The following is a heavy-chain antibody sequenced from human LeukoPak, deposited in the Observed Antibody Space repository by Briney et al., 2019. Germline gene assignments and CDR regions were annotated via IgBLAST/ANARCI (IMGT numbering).Heavy chain of an antibody. D-gene: IGHD3-3*01. CDR3: ASSSGYYTWYYYYMDV. Sequence: PSETLSLTCGIYGGSYSGYYWTWVRQPPGKGLEWIGEINHGGSTNYNPSLKSRVAISVDTSNNQFSLKLNSVTAADTAVYYCASSSGYYTWYYYYMDVWGKGTTVTVSS. V-gene: IGHV4-34*01. CDR1: GGSYSGYY. J-gene: IGHJ6*03. CDR2: INHGGST.